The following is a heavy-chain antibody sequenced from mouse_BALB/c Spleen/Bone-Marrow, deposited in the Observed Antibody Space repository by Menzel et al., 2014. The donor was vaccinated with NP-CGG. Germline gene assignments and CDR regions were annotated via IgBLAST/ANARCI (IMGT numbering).Heavy chain of an antibody. V-gene: IGHV1S29*02. Sequence: EVQLQQSGPELVKPGASVKISCKASGYTFTDYNMHWVKQGHGKSLEWIGYIYPYNGGTGYNQKFKSKATLTVDNSSSTAYMELRSLTPEDSAVYYCARGGDRYDDWFAYWGQGTLVTVSA. CDR1: GYTFTDYN. D-gene: IGHD2-14*01. CDR3: ARGGDRYDDWFAY. J-gene: IGHJ3*01. CDR2: IYPYNGGT.